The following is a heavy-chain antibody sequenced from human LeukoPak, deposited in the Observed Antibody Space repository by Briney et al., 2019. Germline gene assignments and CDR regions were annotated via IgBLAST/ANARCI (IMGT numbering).Heavy chain of an antibody. D-gene: IGHD1-7*01. Sequence: PGGSLRLSCAASGFTFSYYWMTWVRQAPGMGLGWVANIKQDGNEKYYVDSVKGRFTISRDNAKSSLYLQMNSLRAEDTAVYYCARDGGNYYDDYWGQGTLVTVSS. CDR3: ARDGGNYYDDY. V-gene: IGHV3-7*01. CDR2: IKQDGNEK. CDR1: GFTFSYYW. J-gene: IGHJ4*02.